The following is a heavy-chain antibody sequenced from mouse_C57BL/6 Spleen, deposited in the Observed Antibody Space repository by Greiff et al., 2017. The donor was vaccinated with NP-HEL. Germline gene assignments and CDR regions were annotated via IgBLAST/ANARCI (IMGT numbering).Heavy chain of an antibody. D-gene: IGHD1-1*01. V-gene: IGHV5-9-1*02. CDR1: GFTFSSYA. CDR2: ISSGGDYI. Sequence: EVNVVESGEGLVKPGGSLKLSCAASGFTFSSYAMSWVRQTPEKRLEWVAYISSGGDYIYYADTVKGRFTISRDNARNTLYLQMSSLKSEDTAMYYCTRARPLYYGSSYYFDYWGQGTTLTVSS. J-gene: IGHJ2*01. CDR3: TRARPLYYGSSYYFDY.